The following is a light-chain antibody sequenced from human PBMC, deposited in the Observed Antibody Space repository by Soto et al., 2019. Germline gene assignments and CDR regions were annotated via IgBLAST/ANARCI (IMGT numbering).Light chain of an antibody. J-gene: IGKJ1*01. CDR2: AAS. V-gene: IGKV1-27*01. CDR1: RGINND. CDR3: QKYNSAPWT. Sequence: DILMTQSPSSLSASVGDRVTITCRARRGINNDLAWYQQKPGKGPSLLIYAASTLHSGVPSRFSGSGSGTDFTLTISSLQPEDVATYFCQKYNSAPWTFGPGTKVEIK.